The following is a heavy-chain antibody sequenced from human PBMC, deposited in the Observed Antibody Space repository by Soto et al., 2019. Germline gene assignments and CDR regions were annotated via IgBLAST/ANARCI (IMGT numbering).Heavy chain of an antibody. CDR3: ASGPGGILTGYYDY. V-gene: IGHV4-59*01. CDR1: GGSISSYY. CDR2: IYYSGST. J-gene: IGHJ4*02. D-gene: IGHD3-9*01. Sequence: SETLSLTCTVSGGSISSYYWSWIRQPPGKGLEWIGYIYYSGSTNYNPSLKSRVTISVDTSKNKFSLKLSSVTAADTAVYYCASGPGGILTGYYDYWGQATLVTVSS.